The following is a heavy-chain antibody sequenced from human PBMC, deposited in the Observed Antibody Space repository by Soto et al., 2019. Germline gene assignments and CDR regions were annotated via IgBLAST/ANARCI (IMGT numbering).Heavy chain of an antibody. CDR1: GYTFTGYY. D-gene: IGHD6-13*01. CDR2: INPNSGGT. CDR3: ARGSRGYSSSWYYYYYGMDV. Sequence: GASVKVSCKASGYTFTGYYMHWVRQAPGQGLEWMGWINPNSGGTNYAQKFQGWVTMTRDTSISTAYMELSRLRSDDTAVYYCARGSRGYSSSWYYYYYGMDVWGQGTTVTVSS. V-gene: IGHV1-2*04. J-gene: IGHJ6*02.